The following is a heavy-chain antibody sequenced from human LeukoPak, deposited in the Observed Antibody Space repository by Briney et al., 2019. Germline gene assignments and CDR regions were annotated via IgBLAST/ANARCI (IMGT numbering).Heavy chain of an antibody. CDR1: GFSLSRYA. CDR3: AKDLTGNIARWLDY. Sequence: GGSMPLSWLPSGFSLSRYAMRWVLQPAAPGLGWVAAISGSGGSTYYAHSVKGRFTISRDNSKNTLYLQMNSLRAEDTAVYYCAKDLTGNIARWLDYWGQGTLATVSA. CDR2: ISGSGGST. V-gene: IGHV3-23*01. D-gene: IGHD5-18*01. J-gene: IGHJ4*02.